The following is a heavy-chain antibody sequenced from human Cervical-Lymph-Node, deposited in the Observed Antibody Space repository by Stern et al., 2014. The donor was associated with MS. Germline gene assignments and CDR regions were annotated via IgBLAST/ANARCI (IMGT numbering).Heavy chain of an antibody. J-gene: IGHJ5*02. CDR1: GYTFTSYA. V-gene: IGHV7-4-1*02. CDR2: INTNTGNP. D-gene: IGHD6-6*01. Sequence: VQLVESGSELKKPGASVKVSCTASGYTFTSYAMNWVRQAPGQGLEWVGWINTNTGNPTYAQGVKGRLVFCLDTSDRTAHRQISSLKAEDTAVYYCARALLAAPDWFDPWGQGTLVTVSS. CDR3: ARALLAAPDWFDP.